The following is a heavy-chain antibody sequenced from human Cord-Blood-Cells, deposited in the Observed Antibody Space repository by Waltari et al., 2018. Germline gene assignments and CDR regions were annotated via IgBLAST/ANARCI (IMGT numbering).Heavy chain of an antibody. CDR3: ARETKYSSSWYDYYYYYGMDV. CDR1: GFTFRSYE. Sequence: EVQLVESGGGLVQPGGSLRLSCAASGFTFRSYEMNWVCQDPGKGLEWVSYISSSCSTIYYAGSVKGRFTISRDNAKNSLYLQMNSLRAEDTAVYYCARETKYSSSWYDYYYYYGMDVWGQGTTVTVSS. V-gene: IGHV3-48*03. CDR2: ISSSCSTI. J-gene: IGHJ6*02. D-gene: IGHD6-13*01.